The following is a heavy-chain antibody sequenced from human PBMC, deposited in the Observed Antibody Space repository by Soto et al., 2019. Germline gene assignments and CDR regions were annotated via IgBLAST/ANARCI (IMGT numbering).Heavy chain of an antibody. CDR2: IDPSDSYT. CDR3: ARSSPYYYGMDV. Sequence: GEALKISCKGSGYSFTSYWISWGRQMPGKGLEWMGRIDPSDSYTNYSPSFQGHVTISADKSISTAYLQWSSLKASDTAMYYCARSSPYYYGMDVWGQGXTVTVYS. J-gene: IGHJ6*02. V-gene: IGHV5-10-1*01. CDR1: GYSFTSYW.